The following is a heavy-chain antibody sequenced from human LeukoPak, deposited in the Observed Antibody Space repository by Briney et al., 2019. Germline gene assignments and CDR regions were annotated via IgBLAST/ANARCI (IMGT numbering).Heavy chain of an antibody. CDR1: GFTFSSYG. CDR3: AKALFVSGSSRTEFGPYY. CDR2: ISYDGSNK. V-gene: IGHV3-30*18. Sequence: HPGGSLRLSCAASGFTFSSYGMHWVRQAPGKGLEWVAVISYDGSNKYYADSVKGRFTISRDNSKNTLYLQMNSLRAEDTAVYYCAKALFVSGSSRTEFGPYYWGQGTLVTVSS. D-gene: IGHD6-6*01. J-gene: IGHJ4*02.